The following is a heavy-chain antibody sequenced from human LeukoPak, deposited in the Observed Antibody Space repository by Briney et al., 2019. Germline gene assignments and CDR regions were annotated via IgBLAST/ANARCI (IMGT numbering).Heavy chain of an antibody. J-gene: IGHJ4*02. CDR3: ARVGGTSHALDN. CDR2: IYYSGST. V-gene: IGHV4-59*11. Sequence: SETLSLTCTVSGGSISSHYWSWIRQPPGKGLEWIGYIYYSGSTNYNPSLKSRVTISVDTSKNRFSLKLSSVTAADTAVYYCARVGGTSHALDNWGQGTLVTVSS. CDR1: GGSISSHY. D-gene: IGHD3-10*01.